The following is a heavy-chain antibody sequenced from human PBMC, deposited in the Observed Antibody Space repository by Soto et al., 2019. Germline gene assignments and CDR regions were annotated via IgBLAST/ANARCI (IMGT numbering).Heavy chain of an antibody. D-gene: IGHD3-16*01. J-gene: IGHJ3*02. V-gene: IGHV4-59*08. CDR2: IYYSGST. CDR3: ARQETYYDYIWGSYKNNDAFDI. CDR1: GGSISSYY. Sequence: SETLSLTCTVSGGSISSYYWSWIRQPPGKGLEWIGYIYYSGSTNYNPSLKSRVTISVDTSKNQFSLKLSSVTAADTAVYYCARQETYYDYIWGSYKNNDAFDIWGQGTMVTVS.